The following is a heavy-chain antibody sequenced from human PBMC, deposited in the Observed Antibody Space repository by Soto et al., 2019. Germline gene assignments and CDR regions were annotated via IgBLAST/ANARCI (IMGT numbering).Heavy chain of an antibody. Sequence: SETLSLTCTVSGGSISSGGYYWSWIRQHPGKGLEWIGYIYYSGSTYYNPSLKSRVTISVDTSKNQFSLKLSSVTAAATAVYYCARVPAYYDDSSDTEGLYYFEYWGQGTLVTVSS. V-gene: IGHV4-31*03. CDR3: ARVPAYYDDSSDTEGLYYFEY. CDR1: GGSISSGGYY. D-gene: IGHD3-22*01. J-gene: IGHJ4*02. CDR2: IYYSGST.